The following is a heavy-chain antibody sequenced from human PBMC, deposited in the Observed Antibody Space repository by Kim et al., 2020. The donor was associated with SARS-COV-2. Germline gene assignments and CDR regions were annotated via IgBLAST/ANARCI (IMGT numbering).Heavy chain of an antibody. CDR1: GGPFSDYY. CDR2: INHSGST. CDR3: ARIPSQNYYDSSGYPLYGMDV. J-gene: IGHJ6*02. Sequence: SETLSLTCAVYGGPFSDYYWSWIRQPPGKGLEWIGEINHSGSTNYNPSLKSRVTISVDTSKNQFSLKLSSVTAADTAVYYCARIPSQNYYDSSGYPLYGMDVWGQGTTVTVSS. D-gene: IGHD3-22*01. V-gene: IGHV4-34*01.